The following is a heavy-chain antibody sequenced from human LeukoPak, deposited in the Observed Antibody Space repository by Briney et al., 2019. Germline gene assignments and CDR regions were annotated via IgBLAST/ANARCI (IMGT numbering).Heavy chain of an antibody. CDR2: FDPEDGET. J-gene: IGHJ4*02. V-gene: IGHV1-24*01. CDR3: ARASEGYCSSTSCYAEFDY. Sequence: GASVKVSCKVSGYTLTELSMHWVRQAPGKGLGWMGGFDPEDGETIYAQKFQGRVTMTRDTSISTAYMELSRLRSDDTAVYYCARASEGYCSSTSCYAEFDYWGQGTLVTVSS. D-gene: IGHD2-2*01. CDR1: GYTLTELS.